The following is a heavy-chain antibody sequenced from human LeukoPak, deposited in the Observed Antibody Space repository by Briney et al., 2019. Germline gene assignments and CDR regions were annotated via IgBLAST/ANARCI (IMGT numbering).Heavy chain of an antibody. CDR1: GFTFSTYN. CDR2: ITSNINTI. D-gene: IGHD3-16*01. Sequence: GGSLRLSCAASGFTFSTYNMNWVRQAPGKGLEWLAYITSNINTIYYADSVKGRFTISRDNAKNSLYLQMNSLRAEDTAVYYCVLGGYGSPYLGFDYWGQGTLVTVSS. V-gene: IGHV3-48*04. CDR3: VLGGYGSPYLGFDY. J-gene: IGHJ4*02.